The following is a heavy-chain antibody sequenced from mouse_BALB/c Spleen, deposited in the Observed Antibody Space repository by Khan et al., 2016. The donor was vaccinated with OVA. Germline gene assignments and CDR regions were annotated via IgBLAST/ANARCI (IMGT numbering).Heavy chain of an antibody. CDR1: GFSLTNYG. Sequence: QVQLKQSGPGLVAPSQSLSITCTVSGFSLTNYGVHWVRQPPGKGLEWLVVIWSDGSTNYNSVLKSRLSISKDNSKSQVFLKMNSLQTDDTAIYYLARWFDGYSSLYAMDDWGQGTSVTVSS. J-gene: IGHJ4*01. D-gene: IGHD2-3*01. CDR3: ARWFDGYSSLYAMDD. V-gene: IGHV2-6*02. CDR2: IWSDGST.